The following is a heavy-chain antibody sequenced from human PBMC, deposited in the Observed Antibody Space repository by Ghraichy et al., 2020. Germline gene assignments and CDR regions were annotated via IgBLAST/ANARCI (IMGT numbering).Heavy chain of an antibody. CDR1: GYTFTGYY. CDR3: ARDSKYSSGWYYYYGMDV. V-gene: IGHV1-2*02. CDR2: INPNSGGT. J-gene: IGHJ6*02. Sequence: ASVKVSCKASGYTFTGYYLHWVRQAPGQGLEWLGWINPNSGGTNDAQKFQGRVTMTRDTSISTAYMELSRLRSDDTAVYYCARDSKYSSGWYYYYGMDVWGQGTTVTVSS. D-gene: IGHD6-19*01.